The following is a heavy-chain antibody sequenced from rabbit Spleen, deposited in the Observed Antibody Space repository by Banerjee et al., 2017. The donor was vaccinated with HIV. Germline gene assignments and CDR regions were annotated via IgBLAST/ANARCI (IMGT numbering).Heavy chain of an antibody. D-gene: IGHD1-1*01. J-gene: IGHJ4*01. Sequence: QEQVVESGGGLVQPEGSLTVTCTASGFSFSSSYYMCWVCQAPGKGLESVACIYGGSGGSTWYASWAKGRFTISKTSSTTVTLRMTSLTATDTATYFCARDLVGVIGWNFYLWGQGTLVTVS. CDR3: ARDLVGVIGWNFYL. V-gene: IGHV1S45*01. CDR1: GFSFSSSYY. CDR2: IYGGSGGST.